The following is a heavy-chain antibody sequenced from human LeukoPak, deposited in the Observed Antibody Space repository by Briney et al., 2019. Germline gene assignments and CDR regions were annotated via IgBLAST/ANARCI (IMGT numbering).Heavy chain of an antibody. D-gene: IGHD1-7*01. Sequence: PGGSLRLSCAASGFSFRDYYMSWIRQAPGKGLEWVSFISTDSVYTNYADPVKGRFTISRDNAKNSLYLQMNSLRAGDTAVYYCARVPNWNSVNWFDPWGQGTLVTVSS. J-gene: IGHJ5*02. CDR3: ARVPNWNSVNWFDP. V-gene: IGHV3-11*06. CDR2: ISTDSVYT. CDR1: GFSFRDYY.